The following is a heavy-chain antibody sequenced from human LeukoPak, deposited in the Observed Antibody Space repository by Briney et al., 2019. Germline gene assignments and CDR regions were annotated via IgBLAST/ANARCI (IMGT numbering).Heavy chain of an antibody. Sequence: KPGGSLRLSCAASGFTFSQAWMSWVRQAPRRGLEWVGRIKSETYGGTTDYAAPVSGRFTISRDDSKNTLYLQMNGLKAEDTAVYYCTTDYYDSVGYSSYYWGQGTLVTVSS. J-gene: IGHJ4*02. CDR3: TTDYYDSVGYSSYY. CDR1: GFTFSQAW. D-gene: IGHD3-22*01. CDR2: IKSETYGGTT. V-gene: IGHV3-15*01.